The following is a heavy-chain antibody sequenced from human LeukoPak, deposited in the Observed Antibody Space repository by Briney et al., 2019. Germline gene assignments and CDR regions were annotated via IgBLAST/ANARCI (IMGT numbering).Heavy chain of an antibody. CDR2: ITSGVGIT. CDR3: AKGDYYDFDY. Sequence: GGSLRLSCAASGFTFSNYGMNWVRQAAGKVLEWVSIITSGVGITYYADSVKGRSTISRDNSKNTLYLQMNSLRAEDTAVYYCAKGDYYDFDYWGQGTLVTVSS. CDR1: GFTFSNYG. V-gene: IGHV3-23*01. D-gene: IGHD3-10*01. J-gene: IGHJ4*02.